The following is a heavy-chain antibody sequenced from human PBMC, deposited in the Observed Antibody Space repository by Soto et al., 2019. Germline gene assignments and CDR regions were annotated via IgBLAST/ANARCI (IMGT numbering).Heavy chain of an antibody. CDR3: GRRSSSGWSPDY. Sequence: KTSETLSLTCSVSGGSISGHYWTWIRQSPGKGLEWIGYIFYSGSTNYNPSLKSRVTISVATSKNQFSLKMSSVTAADTAVSYCGRRSSSGWSPDYWGRGTLVTVSS. D-gene: IGHD6-19*01. CDR1: GGSISGHY. CDR2: IFYSGST. V-gene: IGHV4-59*11. J-gene: IGHJ4*02.